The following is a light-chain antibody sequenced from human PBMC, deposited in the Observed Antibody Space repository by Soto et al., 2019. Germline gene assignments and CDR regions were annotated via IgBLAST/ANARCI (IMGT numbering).Light chain of an antibody. CDR2: GNT. J-gene: IGLJ3*02. Sequence: QSVLTQPPSVSGAPGQRVTISCTGSSSNIGANFDVHWYHQLPGTAPKLLIYGNTNRPSGVPDRFSGSKSGASASLAITGLQAEDEADYYCQSYDRSLSGWVFGGGTKVTVL. CDR3: QSYDRSLSGWV. CDR1: SSNIGANFD. V-gene: IGLV1-40*01.